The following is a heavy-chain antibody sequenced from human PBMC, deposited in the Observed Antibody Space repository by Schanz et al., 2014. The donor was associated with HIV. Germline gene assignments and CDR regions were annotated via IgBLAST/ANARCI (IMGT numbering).Heavy chain of an antibody. CDR2: IWYDGSNK. D-gene: IGHD6-6*01. V-gene: IGHV3-33*01. CDR1: GFTFSSYG. J-gene: IGHJ6*02. Sequence: VHLVQSGGGVVQPGRSLRLSCAASGFTFSSYGMHWVRQAPGKGLEWVAVIWYDGSNKYYADSVKGRFTISRDNSKNTLYVQMNSLRAEDTAVYYCASTVYPYSSSSDYYYGMDVWGQGTTVTVSS. CDR3: ASTVYPYSSSSDYYYGMDV.